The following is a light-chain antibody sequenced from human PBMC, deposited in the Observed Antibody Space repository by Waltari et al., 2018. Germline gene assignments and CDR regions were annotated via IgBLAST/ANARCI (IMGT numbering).Light chain of an antibody. CDR2: EVS. J-gene: IGLJ2*01. Sequence: QSALTQPASVSGSPGQSITISCTGTRTDVGTYNLVSWFQHHPGKAPKLIIYEVSKRPSGVSNRFSGSKSDNMASLTISGLQAEDEADYYCCSYASGSTLVFGGGTKVTVL. V-gene: IGLV2-23*02. CDR1: RTDVGTYNL. CDR3: CSYASGSTLV.